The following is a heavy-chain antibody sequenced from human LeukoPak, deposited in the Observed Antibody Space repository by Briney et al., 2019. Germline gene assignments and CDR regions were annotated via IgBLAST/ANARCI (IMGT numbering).Heavy chain of an antibody. Sequence: GGSLRLSCAASGFTFSSYAMSWVRQAPGKGLEGVSTISASDGSTFYADSVKGRFTISRDNSKNTLYLQMNSLRAEDTAVYFCAKDLYGDYVGDYWGQGTLVTVSS. J-gene: IGHJ4*02. V-gene: IGHV3-23*01. CDR3: AKDLYGDYVGDY. CDR1: GFTFSSYA. CDR2: ISASDGST. D-gene: IGHD4-17*01.